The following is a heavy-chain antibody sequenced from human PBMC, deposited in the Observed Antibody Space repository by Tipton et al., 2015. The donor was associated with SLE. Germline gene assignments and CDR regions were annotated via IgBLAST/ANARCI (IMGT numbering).Heavy chain of an antibody. V-gene: IGHV1-69*09. J-gene: IGHJ4*02. Sequence: QVQLVQSGAEVKKPGSSVKVSCKASGGTFSSYAISWVRQAPGQGLEWMGRIIPILGIANYAQKFQGRVTITADKSTSTAYMELSSLRSEDTAVYYCASGGVHTVTSGIDYWGQGTLVTVSS. D-gene: IGHD4-17*01. CDR1: GGTFSSYA. CDR2: IIPILGIA. CDR3: ASGGVHTVTSGIDY.